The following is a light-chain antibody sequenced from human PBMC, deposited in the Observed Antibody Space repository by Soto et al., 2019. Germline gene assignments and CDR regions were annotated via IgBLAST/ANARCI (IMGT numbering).Light chain of an antibody. V-gene: IGKV3-15*01. CDR3: QEYNGRSS. CDR2: RTS. J-gene: IGKJ1*01. CDR1: QNVGGD. Sequence: EGVTTQSPATLSVSPGERATLSCRASQNVGGDLAWYQQKPGQAPRLLIYRTSTRANGTPVRFSGSGSGTEFTLTISSQQSEDFAVYYCQEYNGRSSFGQGTKVEMK.